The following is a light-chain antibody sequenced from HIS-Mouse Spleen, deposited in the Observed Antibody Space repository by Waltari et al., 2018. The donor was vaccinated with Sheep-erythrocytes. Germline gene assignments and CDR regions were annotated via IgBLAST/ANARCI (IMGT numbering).Light chain of an antibody. CDR3: MQGTHWPQYT. CDR2: DAS. J-gene: IGKJ2*01. CDR1: QSVSSY. Sequence: EIVLTQSPATLSLSPGERATLSCRASQSVSSYLAWYQQKPGQAPRLLIYDASNRATGIPARFSGSGSGTDFTLTISSLEPEDFAVYYCMQGTHWPQYTFGQGTKLEIK. V-gene: IGKV3-11*01.